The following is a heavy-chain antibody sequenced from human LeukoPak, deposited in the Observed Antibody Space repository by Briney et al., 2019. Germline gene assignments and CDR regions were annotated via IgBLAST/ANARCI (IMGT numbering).Heavy chain of an antibody. D-gene: IGHD3-10*01. CDR3: ARLRSGSYGSEYYFDY. CDR2: IDWDDDK. J-gene: IGHJ4*02. CDR1: GFSLSTSGMC. Sequence: SGPTLVNPTQTLTLTCTFSGFSLSTSGMCVSWIRQPPGKALEWLARIDWDDDKYYSTSLKTRLTISKDTSKNQVVLTMTNMDPVDTATYYCARLRSGSYGSEYYFDYWGQGTLVTVSS. V-gene: IGHV2-70*11.